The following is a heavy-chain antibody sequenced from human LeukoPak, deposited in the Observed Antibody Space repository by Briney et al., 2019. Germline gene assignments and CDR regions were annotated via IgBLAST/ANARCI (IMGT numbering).Heavy chain of an antibody. CDR2: IIPILGIA. V-gene: IGHV1-69*04. CDR1: GGTFSSYA. J-gene: IGHJ4*02. CDR3: ASPAGRVRGVIIPATFDY. D-gene: IGHD3-10*01. Sequence: GASVKVSCKASGGTFSSYAISWVRQAPGQGLEWMGRIIPILGIANYAQKFQGRVTITADESTSTAYMELSSLRSEDTAVYYCASPAGRVRGVIIPATFDYWGQGTLVTVSS.